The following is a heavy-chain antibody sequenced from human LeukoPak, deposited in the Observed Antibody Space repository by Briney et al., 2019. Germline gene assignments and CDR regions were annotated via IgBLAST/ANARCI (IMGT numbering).Heavy chain of an antibody. V-gene: IGHV1-2*02. Sequence: ASVKVSCKASGYTFTGYYIHWVRQAPGQGLEWMGWINPNSGGTNYAQKFQGRVTMTRDTSISTAYMELSRLRSDDTAVFYCASVRDGLRLSAPFDYWGQGTLVTVSS. CDR2: INPNSGGT. CDR1: GYTFTGYY. CDR3: ASVRDGLRLSAPFDY. D-gene: IGHD5-12*01. J-gene: IGHJ4*02.